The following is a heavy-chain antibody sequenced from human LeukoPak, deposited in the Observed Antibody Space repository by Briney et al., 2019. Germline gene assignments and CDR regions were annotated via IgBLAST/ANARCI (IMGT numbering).Heavy chain of an antibody. J-gene: IGHJ4*02. CDR1: GYTFTSYY. CDR3: ARDLDSDSSSWYWGIDY. V-gene: IGHV1-46*01. Sequence: ASVKVSCKASGYTFTSYYMHWVRQAPGQGLEWMGIINPSGGSTSYAQKFQGRVTMTRDTSTSTVYMELSSLRSEDTAVYYCARDLDSDSSSWYWGIDYWGQGTLVTVSS. D-gene: IGHD6-13*01. CDR2: INPSGGST.